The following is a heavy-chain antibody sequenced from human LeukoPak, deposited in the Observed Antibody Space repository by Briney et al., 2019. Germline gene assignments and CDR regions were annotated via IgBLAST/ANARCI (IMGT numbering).Heavy chain of an antibody. CDR2: ITNDGRST. V-gene: IGHV3-74*01. CDR1: GLTFSSHW. J-gene: IGHJ4*02. Sequence: GGSLRLSCAASGLTFSSHWMHWVRQAPGKGLVWVSRITNDGRSTTYADSVKGRFTISRNNAKNMLYLQVNSLRAEDTAVYYXXXXXPXXXXXYGDXGFFWGQGTLVTVSS. D-gene: IGHD4-17*01. CDR3: XXXXPXXXXXYGDXGFF.